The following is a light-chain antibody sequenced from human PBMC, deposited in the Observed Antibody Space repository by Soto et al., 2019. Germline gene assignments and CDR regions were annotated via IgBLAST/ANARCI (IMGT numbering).Light chain of an antibody. CDR2: AAS. Sequence: IQLTQSPSSLSASVGDRVTITCRASQDISSFLAWYQQKPGKAPKLLIFAASTLQSGVPSRFSGSGSGTEFTLTISSLQPDDFATYYCQQYNAYPWTFGLGTKVDIK. CDR3: QQYNAYPWT. V-gene: IGKV1-9*01. J-gene: IGKJ1*01. CDR1: QDISSF.